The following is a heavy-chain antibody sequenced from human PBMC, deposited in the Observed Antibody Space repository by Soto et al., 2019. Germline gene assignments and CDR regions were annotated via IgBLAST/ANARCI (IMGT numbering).Heavy chain of an antibody. CDR2: ITPFNGNT. D-gene: IGHD3-16*01. CDR1: GYTFTYRY. V-gene: IGHV1-45*02. Sequence: QMQLVQSGAEVKKTGSSVKVSCKASGYTFTYRYLHWVRQAPGQALEWMGWITPFNGNTNYAQKFQDRVTITRDRSMSTAYMELSSLRSEDTAMYYCARLGERGTTNYWGQGTLVTVSS. J-gene: IGHJ4*02. CDR3: ARLGERGTTNY.